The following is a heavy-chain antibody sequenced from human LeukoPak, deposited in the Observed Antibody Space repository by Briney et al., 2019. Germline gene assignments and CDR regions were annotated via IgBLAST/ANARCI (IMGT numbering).Heavy chain of an antibody. Sequence: QPGGSLRLSCAASGFTFSSCAMSWVRKAPGKGLEWVSGISGSGVSTYYADSVKGRFTISRDNSKNTLYLQMSSLRAEDTAVYYCAKIPQTTSVGYFDYWGQGNLVTVSS. CDR2: ISGSGVST. CDR1: GFTFSSCA. J-gene: IGHJ4*02. CDR3: AKIPQTTSVGYFDY. D-gene: IGHD4-17*01. V-gene: IGHV3-23*01.